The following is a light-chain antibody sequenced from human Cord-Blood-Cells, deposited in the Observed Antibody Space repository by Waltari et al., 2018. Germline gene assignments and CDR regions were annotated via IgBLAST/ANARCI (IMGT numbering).Light chain of an antibody. CDR2: GAS. J-gene: IGKJ2*01. CDR1: QSVSSSY. CDR3: QQYGSSLYT. V-gene: IGKV3-20*01. Sequence: SLSPGERATLSCRASQSVSSSYLAWYQQKPGQAPRLLIYGASSRATGIPDRFSGSGSGTDFTLTISRLEPEDFAVYYCQQYGSSLYTFGQGTMLEIK.